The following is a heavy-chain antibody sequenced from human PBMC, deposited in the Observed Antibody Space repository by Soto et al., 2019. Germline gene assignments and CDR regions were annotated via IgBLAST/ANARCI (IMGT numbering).Heavy chain of an antibody. CDR2: IYSNGGDT. CDR1: GFTFSNYA. D-gene: IGHD6-13*01. J-gene: IGHJ4*02. Sequence: GGSLRLSCAASGFTFSNYAMTWVRQAAGKGLEWVSTIYSNGGDTYYADSVQGRFTISRDNSRNMVFLQMNSLRVEDTAIYYCANPQPPNTAAGRENFWGQGTLVTVSS. CDR3: ANPQPPNTAAGRENF. V-gene: IGHV3-23*01.